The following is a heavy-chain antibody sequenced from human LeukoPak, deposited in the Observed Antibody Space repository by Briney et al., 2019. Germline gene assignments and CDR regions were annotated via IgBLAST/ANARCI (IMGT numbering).Heavy chain of an antibody. Sequence: ASVKVSCKASGYTFTSYGISWVRQAPGQGLDWMGWISAYNGNTNYAQKLQGRVTMTTDASTSTAYMELRSLRSDDTAVYYCARDLAAVWFDPWGQGTLVTVSS. CDR3: ARDLAAVWFDP. CDR2: ISAYNGNT. D-gene: IGHD6-13*01. V-gene: IGHV1-18*01. J-gene: IGHJ5*02. CDR1: GYTFTSYG.